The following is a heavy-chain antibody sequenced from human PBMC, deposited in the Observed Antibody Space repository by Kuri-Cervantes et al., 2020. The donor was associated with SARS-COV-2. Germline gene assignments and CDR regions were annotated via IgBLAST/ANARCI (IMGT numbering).Heavy chain of an antibody. D-gene: IGHD6-19*01. V-gene: IGHV4-38-2*01. CDR2: VYYSGTT. CDR3: ARHPHAVAGPIDY. Sequence: SETLSLTCAVSLYSISSGYYWGWIRQPPGKGLEWIGSVYYSGTTYYNPSLKSRVTISLDTSKNQLSLNLNSVTAADTAVYYCARHPHAVAGPIDYWGQGTLVTDSS. CDR1: LYSISSGYY. J-gene: IGHJ4*02.